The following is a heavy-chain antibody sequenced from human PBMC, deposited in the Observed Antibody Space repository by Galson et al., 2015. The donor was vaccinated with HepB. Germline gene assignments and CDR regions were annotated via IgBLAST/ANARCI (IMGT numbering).Heavy chain of an antibody. J-gene: IGHJ2*01. CDR3: ARRGGSTWFPGSGYFDL. CDR2: TNAFGNEI. V-gene: IGHV3-74*03. Sequence: SLRLSCAASGFRFGNYWMHWVRQVPGKGLEWISRTNAFGNEIKYADSVRGRFATSRDNAKNILYLQMYSLGAEDTGLYYCARRGGSTWFPGSGYFDLWGRGSLVTVSS. CDR1: GFRFGNYW. D-gene: IGHD2-2*01.